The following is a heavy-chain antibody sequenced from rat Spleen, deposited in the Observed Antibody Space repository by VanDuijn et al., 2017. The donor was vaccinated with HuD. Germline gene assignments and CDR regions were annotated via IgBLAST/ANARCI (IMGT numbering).Heavy chain of an antibody. J-gene: IGHJ3*01. CDR3: TRGSLGSGRLNWFVY. V-gene: IGHV5-17*01. CDR1: GFTFSDYA. CDR2: IIYDGRTT. Sequence: EVQLVESGGGLVQPGRSLKLSCAASGFTFSDYAMAWVRQAPEKGLEWVASIIYDGRTTYYRDSVKGRFTISRDNAKSTLYLQMDSLRSEDTATYYCTRGSLGSGRLNWFVYWGQGTLVTVSS. D-gene: IGHD4-6*01.